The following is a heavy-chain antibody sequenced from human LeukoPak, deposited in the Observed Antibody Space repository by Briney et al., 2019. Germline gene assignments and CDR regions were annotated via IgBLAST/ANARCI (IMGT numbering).Heavy chain of an antibody. CDR2: IYYSGST. Sequence: SQTLSLTCTVSGGSISSGGYSWRWIRQHPGKGLEWIGYIYYSGSTYYNPSLKSRVTISVDTSKNQFSLKLSSVTAADTAVYYCARDLAPDTYYYDSSGYAFDIWGQGTMVTVSS. V-gene: IGHV4-31*03. J-gene: IGHJ3*02. CDR3: ARDLAPDTYYYDSSGYAFDI. D-gene: IGHD3-22*01. CDR1: GGSISSGGYS.